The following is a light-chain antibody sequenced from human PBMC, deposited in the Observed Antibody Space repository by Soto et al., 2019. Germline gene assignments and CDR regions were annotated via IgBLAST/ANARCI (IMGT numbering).Light chain of an antibody. CDR1: QSISSW. J-gene: IGKJ1*01. V-gene: IGKV1-5*03. CDR3: QQNNSYPWT. Sequence: DIQMTQSPSTLSASVGDRVTITCRASQSISSWLAWYQQKTEKAPKLLIYKASSLESGVPSRFSGSGSGTEFTLTISSLQPDDFATYYCQQNNSYPWTFGQGTKVEIK. CDR2: KAS.